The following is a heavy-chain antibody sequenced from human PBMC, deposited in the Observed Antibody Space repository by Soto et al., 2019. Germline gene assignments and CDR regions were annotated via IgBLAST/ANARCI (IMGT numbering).Heavy chain of an antibody. Sequence: ASVKVSCKASGYTFTGYHMHWVRQAPGQGLEWMGWINPNSGGTNYAQKFQGWVTMTRDTSISTAYLELSRLRSDDTAVYYCAKVRHGGASPFDFWGQGTLVTVSS. CDR3: AKVRHGGASPFDF. V-gene: IGHV1-2*04. CDR2: INPNSGGT. J-gene: IGHJ4*02. D-gene: IGHD1-26*01. CDR1: GYTFTGYH.